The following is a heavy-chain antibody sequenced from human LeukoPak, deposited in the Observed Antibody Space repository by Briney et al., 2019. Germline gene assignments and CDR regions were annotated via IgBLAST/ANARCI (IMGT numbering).Heavy chain of an antibody. V-gene: IGHV3-15*01. J-gene: IGHJ4*02. Sequence: GGSLRLSCAASGLAFSDYWMSWVRQAPGKGLEWVGRIKSKTDGGTTDYAAPVKGRFTIARDDSKNTLYLQMNSLKTEDTAVYYCTHRVGATTLFDYWGQGTLVTVSS. CDR2: IKSKTDGGTT. CDR1: GLAFSDYW. CDR3: THRVGATTLFDY. D-gene: IGHD1-26*01.